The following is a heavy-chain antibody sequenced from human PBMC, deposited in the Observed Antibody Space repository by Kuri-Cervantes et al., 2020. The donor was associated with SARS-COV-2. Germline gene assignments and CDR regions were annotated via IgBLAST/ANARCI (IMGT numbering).Heavy chain of an antibody. J-gene: IGHJ4*02. V-gene: IGHV4-4*07. CDR1: GGSISSYY. Sequence: GSLRLSCIVSGGSISSYYWSWIRQPAGKGLEWIGRIYTSGSTNYNPSLKSRVTMSVDTSKNQFSLKLSSVTAADTAVYYCASIDSSGYYADYWGQGTLVTVSS. CDR3: ASIDSSGYYADY. D-gene: IGHD3-22*01. CDR2: IYTSGST.